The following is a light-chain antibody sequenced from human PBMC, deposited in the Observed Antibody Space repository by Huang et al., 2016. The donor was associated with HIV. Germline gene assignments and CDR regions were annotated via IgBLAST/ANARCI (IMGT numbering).Light chain of an antibody. J-gene: IGKJ4*01. CDR3: QQVNSYPFT. CDR2: ATS. Sequence: IQLTQSPSSLSVFVGDRVTITCRASQDITNYLAWYQHKPGEAPKLLIYATSTLQSGVPSRLSGSGSGSDFTLTIASLQPEDSATYYCQQVNSYPFTFGGGSKVEIK. CDR1: QDITNY. V-gene: IGKV1-9*01.